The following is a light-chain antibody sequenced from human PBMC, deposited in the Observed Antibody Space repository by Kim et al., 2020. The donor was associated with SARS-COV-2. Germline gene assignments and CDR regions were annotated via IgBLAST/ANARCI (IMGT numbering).Light chain of an antibody. CDR2: GAS. CDR1: QSVSSSY. J-gene: IGKJ4*01. Sequence: LSPGERATLSCRASQSVSSSYLAWYQLKPGQAPRLLIYGASSRATGIPDRFSGSGSGTDFTLTISRLEPEDFAVYYCQQYGSSPTFGGGTKVDIK. CDR3: QQYGSSPT. V-gene: IGKV3-20*01.